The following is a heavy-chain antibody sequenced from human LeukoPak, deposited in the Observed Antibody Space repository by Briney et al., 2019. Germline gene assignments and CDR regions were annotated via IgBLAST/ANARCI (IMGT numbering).Heavy chain of an antibody. V-gene: IGHV1-18*01. CDR1: GYTFISYG. CDR3: ARDRVGYSGYDLIDY. CDR2: ISAYNGNT. D-gene: IGHD5-12*01. J-gene: IGHJ4*02. Sequence: ASVKVSCKASGYTFISYGISWVRQAPGQGLEWMGWISAYNGNTNYAQNLQGRVTMTTDTSTSTAHMELRSLRSDDTAVYYCARDRVGYSGYDLIDYWGQGTLVTVSS.